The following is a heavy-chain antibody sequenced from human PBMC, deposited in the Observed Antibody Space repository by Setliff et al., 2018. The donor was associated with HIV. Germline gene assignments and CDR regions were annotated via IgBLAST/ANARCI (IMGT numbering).Heavy chain of an antibody. D-gene: IGHD6-19*01. J-gene: IGHJ4*02. CDR1: GFTFSGYS. Sequence: PGGSLRLSCAASGFTFSGYSMNWVRQAPGKGLEWVSSITTSSSYMYYTDSVKGRFTVSRDNAKNSLYLQMNSLRVEDTAVYYCAVGPRWLPTYFHYWGQGTLVTVSS. V-gene: IGHV3-21*06. CDR2: ITTSSSYM. CDR3: AVGPRWLPTYFHY.